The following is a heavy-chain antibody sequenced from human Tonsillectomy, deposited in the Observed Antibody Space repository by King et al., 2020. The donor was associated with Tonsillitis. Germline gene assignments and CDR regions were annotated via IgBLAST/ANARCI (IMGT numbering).Heavy chain of an antibody. CDR2: IYYSGST. CDR3: ARGDPRSHTLFDY. Sequence: QLQESGPGLVKPSETLSLTCTVSGGSISSYYWSCIRQPPGKGLEWIGYIYYSGSTNYNPSHKSRVTISVDTSKNQFSLKLRSVTAADTAVYYCARGDPRSHTLFDYWGQGTLVTVSS. CDR1: GGSISSYY. J-gene: IGHJ4*02. D-gene: IGHD2-21*02. V-gene: IGHV4-59*01.